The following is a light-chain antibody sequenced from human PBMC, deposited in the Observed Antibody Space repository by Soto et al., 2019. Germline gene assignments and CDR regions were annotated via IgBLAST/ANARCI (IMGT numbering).Light chain of an antibody. Sequence: DIQMPQSPSTLSASVGARVTITCRASQSISSWLAWYQQKPGKATKLLIYAASNLQSGVPSRFSGSGSGTEFTLTISSLQPDDFTTYYCQKYNSYPRTVGQGTKVDIK. CDR2: AAS. CDR1: QSISSW. CDR3: QKYNSYPRT. V-gene: IGKV1-5*01. J-gene: IGKJ1*01.